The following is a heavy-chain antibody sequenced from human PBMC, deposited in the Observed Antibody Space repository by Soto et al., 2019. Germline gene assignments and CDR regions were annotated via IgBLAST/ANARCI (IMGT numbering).Heavy chain of an antibody. CDR2: IWYDGSNK. D-gene: IGHD6-19*01. V-gene: IGHV3-33*01. CDR3: ARDTESSGYLNDYYYGMDV. J-gene: IGHJ6*02. Sequence: QVQLVESGGGVVQPGRSLRLSCAASGFTFSSYGMHWVRQAPGKGLEWVAVIWYDGSNKYYADSVKGRFTISRDKSKNTLYLQMNSLRAEDTAVYYCARDTESSGYLNDYYYGMDVWGQGTTVTVSS. CDR1: GFTFSSYG.